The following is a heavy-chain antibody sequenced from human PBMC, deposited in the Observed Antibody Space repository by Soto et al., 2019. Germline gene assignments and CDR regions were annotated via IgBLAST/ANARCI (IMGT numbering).Heavy chain of an antibody. CDR2: SVYRGST. V-gene: IGHV4-39*02. CDR1: GDSISKSGHY. Sequence: PSETLSLTCTVSGDSISKSGHYWGWIRQPPGKALGWIGGSVYRGSTLYNPSLRSHITMSIDTSKKFFSLKLTSVGASDTALYYCTRLVTPYDTPGPSWFGPWGQGTLVTVSS. CDR3: TRLVTPYDTPGPSWFGP. J-gene: IGHJ5*02. D-gene: IGHD3-9*01.